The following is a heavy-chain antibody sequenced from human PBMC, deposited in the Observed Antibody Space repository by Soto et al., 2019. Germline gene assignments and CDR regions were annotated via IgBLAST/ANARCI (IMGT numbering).Heavy chain of an antibody. CDR3: ARDIYYDTTGGYYYYGMDV. V-gene: IGHV4-31*03. J-gene: IGHJ6*02. CDR2: IYNSGST. D-gene: IGHD3-22*01. Sequence: QVQLQESGPGLVKPSQTLSLTCTVSGGSISSGGYYWSWIRQHPGKGLEWIGYIYNSGSTSYNPSLKSRVTISVDTSKNQFSLKLSSVTAADTAVYYCARDIYYDTTGGYYYYGMDVWGQGTTVTVSS. CDR1: GGSISSGGYY.